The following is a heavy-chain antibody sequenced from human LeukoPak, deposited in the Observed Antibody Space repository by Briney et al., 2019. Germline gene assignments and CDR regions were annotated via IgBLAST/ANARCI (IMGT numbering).Heavy chain of an antibody. CDR3: ARGYDFWSGNFDY. CDR1: GFTFRSYS. Sequence: PGGSLRLSCAASGFTFRSYSMNWVRQAPGKGLEWVSYISSSSSTIYYADSVKGRFTISRDNAKNSLYLQMNSLRAEDTAVYYCARGYDFWSGNFDYWGQGTLVTVSS. D-gene: IGHD3-3*01. V-gene: IGHV3-48*01. CDR2: ISSSSSTI. J-gene: IGHJ4*02.